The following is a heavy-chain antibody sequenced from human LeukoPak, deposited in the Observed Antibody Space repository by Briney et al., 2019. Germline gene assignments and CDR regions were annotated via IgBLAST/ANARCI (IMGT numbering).Heavy chain of an antibody. Sequence: SETLYLTCTDSGGSINNSYWNWIRQPAGKGLEWIGRIYATGRTNYNPSLKSRVTMSVDKSMRLFSLEVSSVTASDTAVYYCARDRLGIWPTENAYEIWGQGTLVTVSS. J-gene: IGHJ3*02. D-gene: IGHD7-27*01. CDR3: ARDRLGIWPTENAYEI. CDR1: GGSINNSY. V-gene: IGHV4-4*07. CDR2: IYATGRT.